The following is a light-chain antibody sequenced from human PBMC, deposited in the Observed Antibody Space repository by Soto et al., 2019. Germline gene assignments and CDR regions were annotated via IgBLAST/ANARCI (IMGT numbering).Light chain of an antibody. CDR3: CSYAGSYTYV. J-gene: IGLJ1*01. Sequence: QSVLTQPRSVSGSPGQSVTISCTGTSSDVGGYNYVSWYQQHPGKAPKLMLYDVSKRPSGVPDRFSGSKSGNTASLTISGLQAEDDADYYCCSYAGSYTYVFGTGTKLTVL. CDR1: SSDVGGYNY. V-gene: IGLV2-11*01. CDR2: DVS.